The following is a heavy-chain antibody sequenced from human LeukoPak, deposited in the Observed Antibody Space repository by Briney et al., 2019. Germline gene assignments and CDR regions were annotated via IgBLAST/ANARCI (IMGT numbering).Heavy chain of an antibody. Sequence: GGSLRLSCAASGFTFSSYAMSWVRQALGKGLEWVSAISGSGGSTYYADSVKGRFTISRDNSKNTLYLQMSSLRAEDTAVYYCAKEGGTWIQLWLNFDYWGQGTLVTVSS. CDR3: AKEGGTWIQLWLNFDY. CDR2: ISGSGGST. J-gene: IGHJ4*02. D-gene: IGHD5-18*01. CDR1: GFTFSSYA. V-gene: IGHV3-23*01.